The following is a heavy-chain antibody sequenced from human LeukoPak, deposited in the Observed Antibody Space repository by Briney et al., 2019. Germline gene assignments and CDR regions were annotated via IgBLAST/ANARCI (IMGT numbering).Heavy chain of an antibody. CDR2: INSDGSST. CDR3: ARDRDSSSWSSRRVGDYFDY. Sequence: PGGSLRLSCAASGFTFSSYWMHWVRQAPGKGLVWVSRINSDGSSTRYADSVKGRFTISRDNAKNTLYLQMNSLRAEDTAVYYCARDRDSSSWSSRRVGDYFDYWGQGTLVTVSS. V-gene: IGHV3-74*01. D-gene: IGHD6-13*01. CDR1: GFTFSSYW. J-gene: IGHJ4*02.